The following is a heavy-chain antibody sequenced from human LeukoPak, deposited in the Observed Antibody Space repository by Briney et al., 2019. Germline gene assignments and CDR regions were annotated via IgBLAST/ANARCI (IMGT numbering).Heavy chain of an antibody. CDR3: ANPYRYFDWLPSDY. CDR2: IRYDGSNK. D-gene: IGHD3-9*01. CDR1: GFTFSSYG. V-gene: IGHV3-30*02. Sequence: PGGSLRLSCAASGFTFSSYGMHWVRQAPGKGLEWVAFIRYDGSNKYYADSVKGRFTISRDNSKNTLYLQMNSLRAEDTAVYYCANPYRYFDWLPSDYWGQGTLVTVSS. J-gene: IGHJ4*02.